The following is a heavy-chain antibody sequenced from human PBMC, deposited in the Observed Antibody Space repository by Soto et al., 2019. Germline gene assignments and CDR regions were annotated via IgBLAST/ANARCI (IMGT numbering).Heavy chain of an antibody. D-gene: IGHD1-26*01. CDR1: GGSIRSGGYY. J-gene: IGHJ4*02. CDR2: IYYSGST. Sequence: QVQLQESGPGLVKPSQTLSLTCTVSGGSIRSGGYYWSCIRKHPGKGLEWIGYIYYSGSTYYNQYLQSRVTISVDTSKNQFFLKLSSVTAADTAVYYCARGGGSYSTYFDYLGQGTLVTVSS. CDR3: ARGGGSYSTYFDY. V-gene: IGHV4-31*03.